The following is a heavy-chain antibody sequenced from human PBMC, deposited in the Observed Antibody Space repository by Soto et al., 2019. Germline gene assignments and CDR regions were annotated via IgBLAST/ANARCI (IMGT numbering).Heavy chain of an antibody. CDR2: ISAYNGNT. D-gene: IGHD6-19*01. CDR3: ARDRAVAESYYYYYGMDV. V-gene: IGHV1-18*01. CDR1: GYPLTSYG. Sequence: XSVKVACKAAGYPLTSYGSSWGRQAPGQGLEWMGWISAYNGNTNYAQKLQGRVTMTTDTSTSTAYMELRSLRSDDTAVYYCARDRAVAESYYYYYGMDVWAQGTTVTVSS. J-gene: IGHJ6*02.